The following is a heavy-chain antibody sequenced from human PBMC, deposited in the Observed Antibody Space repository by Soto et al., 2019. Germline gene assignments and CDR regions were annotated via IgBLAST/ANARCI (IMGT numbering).Heavy chain of an antibody. CDR2: IYYSGST. V-gene: IGHV4-30-4*01. D-gene: IGHD4-17*01. CDR1: GGSISSGDYY. CDR3: ARAHYGDYGYGMDV. J-gene: IGHJ6*02. Sequence: PSETLSLTCTVSGGSISSGDYYWSWIRQPPGKGLEWIGYIYYSGSTNYNPSLKSRVTISVDRSKNQFSLKLSSVTAADTAVYYCARAHYGDYGYGMDVWGQGTTVTVSS.